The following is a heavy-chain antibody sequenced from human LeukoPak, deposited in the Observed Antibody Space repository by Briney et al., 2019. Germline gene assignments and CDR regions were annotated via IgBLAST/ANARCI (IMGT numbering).Heavy chain of an antibody. CDR3: ASDRRVTAVYY. CDR1: GFTFSSYG. D-gene: IGHD2-21*02. V-gene: IGHV3-23*01. J-gene: IGHJ4*02. CDR2: ISGSGGST. Sequence: PGGSLRLSCAASGFTFSSYGMSWVRQAPGKGLEWVSAISGSGGSTYYADSVKGRFTISRDNYKNTLYLQMNSLRAEDTAVYYCASDRRVTAVYYWGQGTLVTVSS.